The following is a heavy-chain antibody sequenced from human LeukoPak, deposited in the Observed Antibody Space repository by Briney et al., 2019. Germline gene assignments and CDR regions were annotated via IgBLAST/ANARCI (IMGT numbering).Heavy chain of an antibody. CDR1: GYSFTSYW. CDR2: IYPGDSDT. Sequence: GESLKISCKGSGYSFTSYWIGWVRQMPGKGLEWMGIIYPGDSDTRYSPSFQGQVTISANKSISTAYLQWSSLKASDTAMYYCARHVVRVAAHYYYYMDAWSKGTTVTVSS. D-gene: IGHD2-15*01. CDR3: ARHVVRVAAHYYYYMDA. V-gene: IGHV5-51*01. J-gene: IGHJ6*03.